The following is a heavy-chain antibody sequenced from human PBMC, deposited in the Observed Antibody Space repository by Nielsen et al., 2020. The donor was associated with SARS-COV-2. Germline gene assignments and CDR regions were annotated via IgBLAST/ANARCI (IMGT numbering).Heavy chain of an antibody. CDR3: ARARRGYGYEEAFDI. CDR2: IIPIFGTA. J-gene: IGHJ3*02. D-gene: IGHD5-18*01. CDR1: GGTFSSYA. Sequence: SVKVSCKASGGTFSSYAISWVRQAPGQGLEWMGGIIPIFGTANYAQKFQGRVTITADESTSTAYMELSSLRSEDTAVYYCARARRGYGYEEAFDIWGQGTMVTVSS. V-gene: IGHV1-69*13.